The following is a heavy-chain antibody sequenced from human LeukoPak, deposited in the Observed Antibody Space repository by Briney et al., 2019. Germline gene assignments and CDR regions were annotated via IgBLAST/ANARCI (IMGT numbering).Heavy chain of an antibody. CDR3: ARGAYYYDSSGYYYYYMDV. V-gene: IGHV4-59*01. D-gene: IGHD3-22*01. J-gene: IGHJ6*03. CDR1: GGSINNYY. CDR2: IYYGGST. Sequence: SETLSLTCTVSGGSINNYYWSWIRQPPGKGLEWIGYIYYGGSTNYNPSLKSRVTISLDTSKNQFSLKLSSVTAADTAVFYCARGAYYYDSSGYYYYYMDVWGKGTTVTVSS.